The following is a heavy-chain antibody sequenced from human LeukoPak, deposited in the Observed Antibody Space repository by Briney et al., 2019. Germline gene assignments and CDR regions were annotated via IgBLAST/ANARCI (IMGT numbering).Heavy chain of an antibody. D-gene: IGHD2-15*01. CDR3: ACGFAYCSGGSCYFADAFDI. V-gene: IGHV3-13*01. CDR2: IGTDGDT. CDR1: GFTFSSYD. Sequence: GGSLRLSCAASGFTFSSYDMHWVRQATGKGLEWVSAIGTDGDTYYPGSAKGRFTVSRGNAQNSLYHQINSLRAGDRAVYYCACGFAYCSGGSCYFADAFDIWGQGTMVTVSS. J-gene: IGHJ3*02.